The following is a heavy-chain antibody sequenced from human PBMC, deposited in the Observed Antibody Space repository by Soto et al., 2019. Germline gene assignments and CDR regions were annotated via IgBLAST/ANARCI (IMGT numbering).Heavy chain of an antibody. D-gene: IGHD5-18*01. Sequence: QVQLVESGGGLVKPGGSLRLSCAASGFTFSDYYMSWIRQAPGKGLEWVSYISSSSTYTNYADSVKGRFTISRDNAKNSLYLQMNSLRAEDTAVYYCASLPMVETTYFQHWGQGTLVTVSS. CDR2: ISSSSTYT. CDR3: ASLPMVETTYFQH. V-gene: IGHV3-11*06. CDR1: GFTFSDYY. J-gene: IGHJ1*01.